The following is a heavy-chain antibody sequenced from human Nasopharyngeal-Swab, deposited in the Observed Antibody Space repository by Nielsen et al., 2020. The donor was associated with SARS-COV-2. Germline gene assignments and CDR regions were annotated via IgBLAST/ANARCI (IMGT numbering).Heavy chain of an antibody. D-gene: IGHD1-14*01. CDR2: ISELGSGI. CDR1: GFSITTYG. Sequence: GESLKISCAASGFSITTYGMTWVRQAPGKGPEWVSGISELGSGIYYADSVRGRFSISRDTSKNTVYLQMNTVRAEDTGLYYCARGLTGHIVQWIPSPYWGQGTLVTVSS. V-gene: IGHV3-23*01. CDR3: ARGLTGHIVQWIPSPY. J-gene: IGHJ4*02.